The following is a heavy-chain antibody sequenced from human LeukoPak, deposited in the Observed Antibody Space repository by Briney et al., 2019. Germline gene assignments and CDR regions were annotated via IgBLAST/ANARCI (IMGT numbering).Heavy chain of an antibody. CDR3: ARSYCSSTSCYAFDI. CDR2: ISSSSSYI. Sequence: GGSLRLSCAASGFTFSSYSMNWVRQAPGKGLEWVSFISSSSSYIYYADSVKGRFTISRDNAKNSLYLQMNSLRAEDTAVYYCARSYCSSTSCYAFDIWGQGTMVTVSS. V-gene: IGHV3-21*01. J-gene: IGHJ3*02. D-gene: IGHD2-2*01. CDR1: GFTFSSYS.